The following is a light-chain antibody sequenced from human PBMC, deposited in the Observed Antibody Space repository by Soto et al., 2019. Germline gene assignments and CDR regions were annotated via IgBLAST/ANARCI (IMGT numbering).Light chain of an antibody. Sequence: QSALTQPASVSGSPGQSIAISCTGTSSDVGAYDFVSWYQQHPGKAPKVMIYDVNHRPSGVSDRFSGSKSGNTASLTISGLQAEDEAGYFCSSYTTTRSVLFGGGTKLTVL. CDR1: SSDVGAYDF. CDR2: DVN. CDR3: SSYTTTRSVL. J-gene: IGLJ2*01. V-gene: IGLV2-14*01.